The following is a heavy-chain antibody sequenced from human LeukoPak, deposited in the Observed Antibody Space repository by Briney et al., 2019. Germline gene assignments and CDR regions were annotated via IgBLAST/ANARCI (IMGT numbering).Heavy chain of an antibody. CDR3: AGDVVGATVIDY. CDR2: ISAYNGNT. CDR1: GYTFTSYG. J-gene: IGHJ4*02. Sequence: ASVTVSCKASGYTFTSYGISWVRQAPGQGLEWMGWISAYNGNTNYAQKLQGRVTMTTDTSTSTAYMERRSLRSDDTAVYYCAGDVVGATVIDYWGQGTLVTVSS. D-gene: IGHD1-26*01. V-gene: IGHV1-18*01.